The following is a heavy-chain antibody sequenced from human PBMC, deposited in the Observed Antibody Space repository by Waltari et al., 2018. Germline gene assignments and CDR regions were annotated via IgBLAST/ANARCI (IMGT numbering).Heavy chain of an antibody. Sequence: QLQLQESGPGLVKPSETLSLTCTVSGGSISSSSYYWGWLRQPPGQGLEWIGSIYYSGSTYYNPSLKSRVTISVDTSKNQFSLKLSSVTAADTAVYYCARGEGGVVVPAASNWFDPWGQGTLVTVSS. J-gene: IGHJ5*02. CDR1: GGSISSSSYY. V-gene: IGHV4-39*07. CDR2: IYYSGST. D-gene: IGHD2-2*01. CDR3: ARGEGGVVVPAASNWFDP.